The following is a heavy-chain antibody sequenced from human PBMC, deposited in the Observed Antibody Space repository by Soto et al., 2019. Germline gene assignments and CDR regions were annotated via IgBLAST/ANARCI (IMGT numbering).Heavy chain of an antibody. V-gene: IGHV4-31*03. CDR3: AGFWSGPPPYYMDV. Sequence: PSETLSLTCTVSGGSISSGGYYWSWIRQHPGKGLEWIGYIYYSGSTYYNPSLKSRVTISVDTSKNQFSLKLSSVTAADTAVYYCAGFWSGPPPYYMDVWGKGTTVTVS. D-gene: IGHD3-3*01. CDR1: GGSISSGGYY. CDR2: IYYSGST. J-gene: IGHJ6*03.